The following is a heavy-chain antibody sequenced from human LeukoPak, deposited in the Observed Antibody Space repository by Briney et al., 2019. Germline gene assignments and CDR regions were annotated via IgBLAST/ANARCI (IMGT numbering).Heavy chain of an antibody. CDR2: IYSGSST. J-gene: IGHJ4*02. V-gene: IGHV3-66*01. Sequence: GGSLRLSCAASGFTVSSNYMSWVRQAPGKGLEWVSVIYSGSSTYYADSVKGRFTISRDNSKNTLYLQMNSLRAEDTAVYYCAVIGTYGSGSYSDYWGQGTLVTVSS. CDR1: GFTVSSNY. CDR3: AVIGTYGSGSYSDY. D-gene: IGHD3-10*01.